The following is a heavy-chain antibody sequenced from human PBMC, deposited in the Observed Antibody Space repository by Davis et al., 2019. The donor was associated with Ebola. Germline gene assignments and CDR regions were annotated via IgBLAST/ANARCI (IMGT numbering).Heavy chain of an antibody. Sequence: GESLKISCAASGFTFSSYAMSWVRQAPGKGLEWVSAISGSGGSTYYADSVKGRFTISRDNSKNTLYLQMNSLRAEDTAVYYCAKDEGARTYSSSWLPDYWGQGTLVTVSS. J-gene: IGHJ4*02. V-gene: IGHV3-23*01. CDR2: ISGSGGST. CDR1: GFTFSSYA. D-gene: IGHD6-13*01. CDR3: AKDEGARTYSSSWLPDY.